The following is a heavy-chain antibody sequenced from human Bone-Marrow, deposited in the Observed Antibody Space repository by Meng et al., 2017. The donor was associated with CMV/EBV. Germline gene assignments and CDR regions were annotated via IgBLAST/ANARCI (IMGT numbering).Heavy chain of an antibody. V-gene: IGHV1-18*01. D-gene: IGHD2-2*01. CDR3: ARDLVVVPAAIPLDY. CDR2: ISAYNGNT. J-gene: IGHJ4*02. Sequence: GESLKISCKASGYTFTSYGISWVRQAPGQGLEWMGWISAYNGNTNYAQKLQGRVTMTTDTSTSTAYMELRSLRSDDTAVYYCARDLVVVPAAIPLDYWGQGTLVPVSS. CDR1: GYTFTSYG.